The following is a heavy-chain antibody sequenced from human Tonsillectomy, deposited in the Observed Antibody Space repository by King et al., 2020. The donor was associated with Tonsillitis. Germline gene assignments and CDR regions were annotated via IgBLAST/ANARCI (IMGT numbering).Heavy chain of an antibody. CDR3: ARGPLYYYDSWSTAWLRLGELSP. CDR2: INTNTGNP. V-gene: IGHV7-4-1*02. J-gene: IGHJ4*02. Sequence: QLVQSGSELKKPGASVNVSCKASGYTFTTYPINWVRQAPGQGLEWMGWINTNTGNPTYAQGFTGRFVFSLDTSVNTAHLQISSLEAEDTAVYYCARGPLYYYDSWSTAWLRLGELSPWGQGTLVTASS. D-gene: IGHD3-16*02. CDR1: GYTFTTYP.